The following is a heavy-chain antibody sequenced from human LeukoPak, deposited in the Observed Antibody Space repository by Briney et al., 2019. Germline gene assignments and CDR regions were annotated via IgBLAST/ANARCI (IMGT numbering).Heavy chain of an antibody. CDR3: ARPKGELRFLEWLLAFDY. V-gene: IGHV1-18*01. J-gene: IGHJ4*02. D-gene: IGHD3-3*01. CDR1: GGTFSSYA. CDR2: ISAYNGNT. Sequence: ASVKVSCKASGGTFSSYAISWVRQAPGQGLEWMGWISAYNGNTNYAQKLQGRVTMTTDTSTSTAYMELRSLRSDDTAVYYCARPKGELRFLEWLLAFDYWGQGTLVTVSS.